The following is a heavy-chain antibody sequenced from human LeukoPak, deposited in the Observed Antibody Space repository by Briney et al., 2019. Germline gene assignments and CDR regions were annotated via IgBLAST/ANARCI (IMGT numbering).Heavy chain of an antibody. CDR2: IYSGGSA. Sequence: GGSLRLSCAASGFTVSTSHMNWVRQAPGKGLEWVSIIYSGGSAYYADSVKGRFTISRDNSKNTLYLQMNSLRAEDTAVYYCARDYAGMYYFDYWGQGTLVTVSS. J-gene: IGHJ4*02. D-gene: IGHD3-16*01. CDR1: GFTVSTSH. CDR3: ARDYAGMYYFDY. V-gene: IGHV3-66*01.